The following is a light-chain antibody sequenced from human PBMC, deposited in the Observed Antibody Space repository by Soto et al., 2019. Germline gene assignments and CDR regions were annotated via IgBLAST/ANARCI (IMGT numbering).Light chain of an antibody. J-gene: IGLJ1*01. CDR1: SSDVGGYNY. CDR3: CSYAGSYTLYV. Sequence: QSALTQPRSVSGSPGQSVTISCTGTSSDVGGYNYVSWYQQHTGKAPKLMIYDVSERPSGVPDRFSGSKSGNTASLTISGLQAEDEADYYCCSYAGSYTLYVFGTGTKLTVL. CDR2: DVS. V-gene: IGLV2-11*01.